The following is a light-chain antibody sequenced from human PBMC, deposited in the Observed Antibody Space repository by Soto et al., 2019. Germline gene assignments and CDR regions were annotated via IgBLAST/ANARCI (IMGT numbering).Light chain of an antibody. J-gene: IGKJ3*01. V-gene: IGKV1-39*01. CDR2: AAS. CDR3: QQSYSTLFS. CDR1: QTIIRY. Sequence: DIQMTQSPSSLSASVGDRVTITCRASQTIIRYLNWYQRKPGRAPNLLIYAASSLQSGVPSRFSGSGSGTEFTLTISSLQSEDFATYFCQQSYSTLFSFGHGTKVDIK.